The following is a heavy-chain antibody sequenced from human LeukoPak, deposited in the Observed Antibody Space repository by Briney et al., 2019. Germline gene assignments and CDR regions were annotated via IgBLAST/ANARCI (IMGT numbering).Heavy chain of an antibody. D-gene: IGHD3-22*01. J-gene: IGHJ4*02. CDR1: GFTFRSYA. V-gene: IGHV3-23*01. CDR2: ISGSGTST. Sequence: GGSLRLSCAASGFTFRSYAMSWVRQAPGKGLEWVLAISGSGTSTYYADSVKGRFTISRDNSKNTLYLQMNSLRAEDTDVYYCEGTYYYVSGDDYWGQGTLVTVSS. CDR3: EGTYYYVSGDDY.